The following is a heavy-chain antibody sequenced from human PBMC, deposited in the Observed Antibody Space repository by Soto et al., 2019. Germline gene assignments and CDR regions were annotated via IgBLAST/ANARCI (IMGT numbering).Heavy chain of an antibody. CDR2: INHSGST. CDR1: GGSFSGYY. J-gene: IGHJ6*02. V-gene: IGHV4-34*01. CDR3: ARGPRIVLMVYASYGMDV. Sequence: SETLSLTCAVCGGSFSGYYGSGIRQPPGKGLEWIGEINHSGSTNYNPSLKSRVTISVDTSKNQFSLKLSSVTAADTAVYYCARGPRIVLMVYASYGMDVWGQGTTVTVS. D-gene: IGHD2-8*01.